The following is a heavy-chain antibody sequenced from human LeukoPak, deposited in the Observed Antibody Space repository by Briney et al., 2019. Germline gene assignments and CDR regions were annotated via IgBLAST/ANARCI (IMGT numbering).Heavy chain of an antibody. Sequence: GGSLRLSCAASGFTFDDYAMDWVPQAPGNGVEWVSGIRLNSGNIGYADSVKGRFTISRDNANNSLYLQMNSLRAEDMALYYCAKGNGKWLNINWFDPWGQGTLVTASS. CDR1: GFTFDDYA. J-gene: IGHJ5*02. V-gene: IGHV3-9*03. CDR2: IRLNSGNI. D-gene: IGHD6-19*01. CDR3: AKGNGKWLNINWFDP.